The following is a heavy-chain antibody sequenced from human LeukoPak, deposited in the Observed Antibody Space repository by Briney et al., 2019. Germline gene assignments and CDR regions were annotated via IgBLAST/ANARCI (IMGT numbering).Heavy chain of an antibody. CDR3: SRRPSIVVVSAAGAWFDP. Sequence: TLSLTCTVSGGSISSGGYYWSWIRQPPGKGLEWIGYIYHSGSTNYNPSLKSRVTISVDTSKNQFSLKLSSVTAADTAVYYCSRRPSIVVVSAAGAWFDPWGQGTLVTVSS. V-gene: IGHV4-30-2*01. D-gene: IGHD2-2*01. CDR2: IYHSGST. CDR1: GGSISSGGYY. J-gene: IGHJ5*02.